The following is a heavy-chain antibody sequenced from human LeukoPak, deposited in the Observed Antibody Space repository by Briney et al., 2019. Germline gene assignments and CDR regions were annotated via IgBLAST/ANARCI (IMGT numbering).Heavy chain of an antibody. J-gene: IGHJ4*02. CDR1: GGSFSGYY. Sequence: ETLSLTCAVYGGSFSGYYWSWVRQAPGKGLEWVSSIYRGDSTYYADSVKGRFTISRDNSKNTLYLQMSSLRAEDTAVYYCARDGPGNYDTSSFDYWGQGTLVTVSS. CDR2: IYRGDST. CDR3: ARDGPGNYDTSSFDY. V-gene: IGHV3-53*01. D-gene: IGHD3-22*01.